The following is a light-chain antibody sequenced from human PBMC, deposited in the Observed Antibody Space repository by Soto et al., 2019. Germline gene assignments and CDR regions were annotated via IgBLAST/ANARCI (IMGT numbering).Light chain of an antibody. CDR3: QQLSNWPPIT. CDR2: DAS. V-gene: IGKV3-11*01. J-gene: IGKJ5*01. CDR1: QNVNTY. Sequence: ESVLTQSPATLSLSPGERATLYCRSSQNVNTYLAWCQQKHGQAHRLLIYDASNMATGIPARFSGRGSGTDYTLTISSPEPEDFAVYDCQQLSNWPPITFGQGTRLEIK.